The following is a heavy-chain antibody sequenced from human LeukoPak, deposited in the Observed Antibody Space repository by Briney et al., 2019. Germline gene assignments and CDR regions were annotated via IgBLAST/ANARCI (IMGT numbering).Heavy chain of an antibody. CDR3: STDSPTGFDH. CDR1: GASIRSYY. V-gene: IGHV4-59*01. D-gene: IGHD2-8*02. Sequence: SETLSLTCTVSGASIRSYYWSWTRQTPGKGLEWIGYIYHTGSAKYNPSLKSRVTISIDTSKNHFSLTLTSVTAADTAVYYCSTDSPTGFDHWGQGALVTVSS. CDR2: IYHTGSA. J-gene: IGHJ4*02.